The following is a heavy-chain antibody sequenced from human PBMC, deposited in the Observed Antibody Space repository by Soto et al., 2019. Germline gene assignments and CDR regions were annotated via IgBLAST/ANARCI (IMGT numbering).Heavy chain of an antibody. V-gene: IGHV1-69*12. D-gene: IGHD6-25*01. Sequence: QVQLVQSGAEVKKPGSSVKVSCKASGGTFSSYTITWVRQAPGQGLEWMGGIIPIFGRANYAQKFQGRVTITADESTSTAYMELSSLRFDDTAVYYCARVQRLADFDCWGQGPLVTVSS. J-gene: IGHJ4*02. CDR1: GGTFSSYT. CDR2: IIPIFGRA. CDR3: ARVQRLADFDC.